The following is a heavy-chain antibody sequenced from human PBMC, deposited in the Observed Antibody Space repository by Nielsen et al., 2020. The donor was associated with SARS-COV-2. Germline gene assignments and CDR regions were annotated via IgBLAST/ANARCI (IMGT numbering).Heavy chain of an antibody. J-gene: IGHJ4*02. D-gene: IGHD5-18*01. CDR2: ISGRGGNT. Sequence: GESLKISCAASGFSFSNYAMNWVRHAPGKGLEWVSAISGRGGNTFYADSVKGRFTISRDNSKSTLYLQMNSLSAEDTAIYYCAKSDGRYNYGYPDYWGQGTLVTVSS. CDR1: GFSFSNYA. CDR3: AKSDGRYNYGYPDY. V-gene: IGHV3-23*01.